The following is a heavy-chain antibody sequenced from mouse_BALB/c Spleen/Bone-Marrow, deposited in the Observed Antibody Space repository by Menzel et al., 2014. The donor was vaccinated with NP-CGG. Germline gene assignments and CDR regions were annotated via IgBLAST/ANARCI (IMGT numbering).Heavy chain of an antibody. V-gene: IGHV1S81*02. CDR2: INPSNGGT. CDR3: TRLPH. CDR1: GYTFTSYY. J-gene: IGHJ4*01. Sequence: VQGVESGAELVKPGASVKLSCKASGYTFTSYYMYWVKQRPGQGLEWIGEINPSNGGTNFNEKFKSRATLTVDKSSSTAYMRLSSLTSEDSAVYYCTRLPHWGQGTSVTVSS. D-gene: IGHD5-1*01.